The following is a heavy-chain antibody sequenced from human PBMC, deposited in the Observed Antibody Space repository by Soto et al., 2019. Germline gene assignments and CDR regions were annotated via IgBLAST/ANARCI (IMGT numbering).Heavy chain of an antibody. Sequence: QLQLQESGSGLVKPSQTLSLTCAVSGGSISSGGYSWSWIRQPPGKGLEWIGYIYHSGSTYYNPSLKSRGPISVDRSKNPFSLKLSSVTAADTAVYYCASSHAGAHITAAVHWGQGTLVTVSS. CDR3: ASSHAGAHITAAVH. D-gene: IGHD6-13*01. CDR2: IYHSGST. V-gene: IGHV4-30-2*01. J-gene: IGHJ4*02. CDR1: GGSISSGGYS.